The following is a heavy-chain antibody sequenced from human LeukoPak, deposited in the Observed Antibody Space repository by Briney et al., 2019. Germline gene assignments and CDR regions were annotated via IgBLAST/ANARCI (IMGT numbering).Heavy chain of an antibody. V-gene: IGHV3-7*01. J-gene: IGHJ4*02. Sequence: GGSLRLSCAASGFTFSSYWMSWVRQAPGKGLEWVANIKQDGSEKYYVDSVKGRFTISRDNAKNSLYLQMNSLRAEDTAVYYCAREFDDVTAYFDYWGQGTLVTVSS. CDR2: IKQDGSEK. CDR1: GFTFSSYW. CDR3: AREFDDVTAYFDY. D-gene: IGHD3-9*01.